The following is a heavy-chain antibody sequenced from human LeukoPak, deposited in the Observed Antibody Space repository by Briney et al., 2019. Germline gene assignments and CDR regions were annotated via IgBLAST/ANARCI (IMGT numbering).Heavy chain of an antibody. J-gene: IGHJ4*02. V-gene: IGHV3-7*04. CDR1: GFTFRSYW. D-gene: IGHD3-10*01. Sequence: GGSLRLSCAASGFTFRSYWMSWVRQAPGKGLEWVATIKQDGSEKYYVDSVKGRFTISRDNAKNSLYLQMNSLRAEDTAVYYCAREYYYGSGSYYNGYWGQGTLVTVSS. CDR3: AREYYYGSGSYYNGY. CDR2: IKQDGSEK.